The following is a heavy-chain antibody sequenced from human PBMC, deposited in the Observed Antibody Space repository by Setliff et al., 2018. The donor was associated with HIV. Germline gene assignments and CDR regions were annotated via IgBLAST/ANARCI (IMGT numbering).Heavy chain of an antibody. CDR2: IYSGGST. D-gene: IGHD3-22*01. Sequence: GGSLRLSCAASGFTVSSNYMSWVRQAPGKGLEWVSVIYSGGSTYYTDSVKGRFTISRDNSKNTLYLQMNSLRAEDTAVYYCAKDLYYYDDSGYYDAFDIWGQGTMVTVSS. CDR1: GFTVSSNY. J-gene: IGHJ3*02. CDR3: AKDLYYYDDSGYYDAFDI. V-gene: IGHV3-53*01.